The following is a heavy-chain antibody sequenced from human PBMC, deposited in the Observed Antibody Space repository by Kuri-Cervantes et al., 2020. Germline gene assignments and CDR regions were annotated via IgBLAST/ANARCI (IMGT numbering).Heavy chain of an antibody. D-gene: IGHD3-10*01. CDR1: GGSISSYY. CDR3: ASQDYYGSGFDY. CDR2: IYHSGST. V-gene: IGHV4-59*04. Sequence: SETLSLTCTVSGGSISSYYWSWIRQPPGKGLEWIGYIYHSGSTYYNPSLKSRVTISVDRSKNQFSLKLSSVTAADTAVYYCASQDYYGSGFDYWGQGTLVTVSS. J-gene: IGHJ4*02.